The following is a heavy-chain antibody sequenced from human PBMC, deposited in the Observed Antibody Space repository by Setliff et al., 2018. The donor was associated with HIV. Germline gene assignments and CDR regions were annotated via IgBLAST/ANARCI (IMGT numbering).Heavy chain of an antibody. V-gene: IGHV1-2*04. D-gene: IGHD2-15*01. CDR3: ARERRYCSGGSCSKFFDY. CDR2: INPNSGGT. CDR1: GYTFTGYY. J-gene: IGHJ4*02. Sequence: ASVKVSCKASGYTFTGYYMHWVRQAPGQGLEWMGWINPNSGGTNYAQKFQVWVTMTRDTSISTAYMELSRLRSVDTAVYSCARERRYCSGGSCSKFFDYWGQGTLVTVS.